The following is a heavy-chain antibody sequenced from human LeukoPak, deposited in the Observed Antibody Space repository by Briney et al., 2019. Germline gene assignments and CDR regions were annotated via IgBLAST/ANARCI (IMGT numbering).Heavy chain of an antibody. CDR2: IYYSGST. Sequence: SETLSLTCTVSGGSISSSSYNWGWIRQPPGKGLEWIGSIYYSGSTYYSPSLKSRVTISVDTSKNQFSLKLSSVTAADTAVYYCARPSTKYSSSSGYFQHWGQGTLVTVSS. CDR3: ARPSTKYSSSSGYFQH. J-gene: IGHJ1*01. V-gene: IGHV4-39*01. D-gene: IGHD6-6*01. CDR1: GGSISSSSYN.